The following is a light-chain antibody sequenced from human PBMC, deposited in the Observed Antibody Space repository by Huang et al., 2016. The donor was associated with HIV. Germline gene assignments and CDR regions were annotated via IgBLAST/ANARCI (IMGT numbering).Light chain of an antibody. CDR3: QQYNSYPWT. J-gene: IGKJ1*01. Sequence: IRITQSPSSLSASTGDRVPLACRASEDISNYLAWFQQKPGRAPKLLIYAASTLQYVVPSRFSGNVSATDFTLTIACLQSEDFATYYCQQYNSYPWTFGQGTQLEI. CDR1: EDISNY. V-gene: IGKV1-8*01. CDR2: AAS.